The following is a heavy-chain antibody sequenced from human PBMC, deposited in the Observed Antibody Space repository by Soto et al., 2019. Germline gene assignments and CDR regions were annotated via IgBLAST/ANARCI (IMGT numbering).Heavy chain of an antibody. CDR3: AKGSASGRPYHFDL. CDR1: GITFSNYA. Sequence: GGSLRLSCAASGITFSNYAMTWVRQAPGKGLEWVSSITGGGDDTWYADSAKGRFAISRDNSKNTLYLQMNSLRGEDTAVYYCAKGSASGRPYHFDLWGQGTLVTVSS. D-gene: IGHD6-6*01. J-gene: IGHJ4*02. V-gene: IGHV3-23*01. CDR2: ITGGGDDT.